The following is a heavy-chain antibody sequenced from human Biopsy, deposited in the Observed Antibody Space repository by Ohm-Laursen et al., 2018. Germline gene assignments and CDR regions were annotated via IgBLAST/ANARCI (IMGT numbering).Heavy chain of an antibody. CDR2: IHHSGSA. CDR1: GVSITAYY. J-gene: IGHJ6*02. CDR3: ARMDCSGGSCHYYSYGMDV. D-gene: IGHD2-15*01. V-gene: IGHV4-4*09. Sequence: PGTLSLTCSVSGVSITAYYWSWIRQPPGKGLECIGNIHHSGSANYNPSLKSRLTISVDTSKNQLSLKLSSVTAADTAVYYCARMDCSGGSCHYYSYGMDVWGQGTTVTVSS.